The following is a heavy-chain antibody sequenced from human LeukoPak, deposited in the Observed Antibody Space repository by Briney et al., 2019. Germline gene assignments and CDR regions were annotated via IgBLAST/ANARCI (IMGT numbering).Heavy chain of an antibody. CDR2: ISSSSSYI. D-gene: IGHD5-12*01. Sequence: PGGSLRLSCAASGFTFSSYSMTWVRQAPGKGLEWVSSISSSSSYIYYADSVKGRFTISRDNAKNSLYLQMNSLRAEDTAVYYCFLFSGYAFGLNSDYWGQGTLVTVSS. CDR3: FLFSGYAFGLNSDY. CDR1: GFTFSSYS. J-gene: IGHJ4*02. V-gene: IGHV3-21*01.